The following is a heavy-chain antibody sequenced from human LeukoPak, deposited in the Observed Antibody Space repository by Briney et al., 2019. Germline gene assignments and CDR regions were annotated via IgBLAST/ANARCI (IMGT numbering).Heavy chain of an antibody. V-gene: IGHV4-34*01. D-gene: IGHD3-22*01. CDR2: INHSGST. J-gene: IGHJ4*02. Sequence: SETLSLTCAVYGGSFSGYYWSWIRQPPGKGLEWIGEINHSGSTNYNPSLKSQVTISVDTSKNQFSLKLSSVTAADTAVYYCASQDYYDSSGRDYWGQGTLVTVSS. CDR1: GGSFSGYY. CDR3: ASQDYYDSSGRDY.